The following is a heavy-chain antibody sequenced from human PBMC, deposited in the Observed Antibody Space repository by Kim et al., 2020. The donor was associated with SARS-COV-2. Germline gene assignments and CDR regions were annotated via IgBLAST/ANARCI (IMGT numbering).Heavy chain of an antibody. CDR3: VGVGYDFWSGFGRFDP. D-gene: IGHD3-3*01. J-gene: IGHJ5*02. Sequence: SETLSLTCTVSGGSISSGGYYWSWIRQHPGKGLEWIGYIYYSGSTYYNPSLKSRVTISVDTSKNQFSLKLSSVTAADTAVYYCVGVGYDFWSGFGRFDPWGQGTLVTVSS. V-gene: IGHV4-31*03. CDR1: GGSISSGGYY. CDR2: IYYSGST.